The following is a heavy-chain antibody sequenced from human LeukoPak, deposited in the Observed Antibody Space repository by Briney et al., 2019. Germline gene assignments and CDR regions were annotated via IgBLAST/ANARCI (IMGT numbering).Heavy chain of an antibody. D-gene: IGHD3-10*01. Sequence: GASLKFSCNASCYDITNFWLAWVRPVPGKGPEWMWIIWPDDSDDRYNPSFEGQVTISADKSINTAYLQWGSMQASDTAIYYCARHSPRCLGSCSNDYWGQGTLVTVSP. CDR1: CYDITNFW. CDR2: IWPDDSDD. V-gene: IGHV5-51*01. J-gene: IGHJ4*02. CDR3: ARHSPRCLGSCSNDY.